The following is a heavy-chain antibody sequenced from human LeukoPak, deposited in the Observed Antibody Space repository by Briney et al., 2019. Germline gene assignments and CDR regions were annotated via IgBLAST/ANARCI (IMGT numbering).Heavy chain of an antibody. J-gene: IGHJ4*02. CDR2: INHSGST. CDR3: ARIAVAGFDY. D-gene: IGHD6-19*01. CDR1: GGSFSGYC. V-gene: IGHV4-34*01. Sequence: PSETLSLTCAVYGGSFSGYCWSWIRQPPGKGLEWIGEINHSGSTNYNPSLKSRVTISVDTSKNQFSLKLSSVTAADTAVYYCARIAVAGFDYWGQGTLVTVSS.